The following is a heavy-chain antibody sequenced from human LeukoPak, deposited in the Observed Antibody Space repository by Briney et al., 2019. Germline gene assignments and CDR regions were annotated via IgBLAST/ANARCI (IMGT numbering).Heavy chain of an antibody. J-gene: IGHJ6*03. V-gene: IGHV3-23*01. Sequence: GGSLRLSCAASGFTFSRYGMSWVRQAPGKGLEWVSSISGGGNNTYYADSVKGRFTISRDNSKNTLYLQMNSLRAEDTAVYYCARDGRGGSYPYYYYMDVWGKGTTVTVSS. CDR1: GFTFSRYG. D-gene: IGHD1-26*01. CDR3: ARDGRGGSYPYYYYMDV. CDR2: ISGGGNNT.